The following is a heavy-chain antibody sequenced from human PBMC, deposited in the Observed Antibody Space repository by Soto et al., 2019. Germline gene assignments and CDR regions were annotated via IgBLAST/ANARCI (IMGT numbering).Heavy chain of an antibody. CDR3: ARFIFGVVTLLRHYYYYGMDV. CDR2: IIPIFGTA. J-gene: IGHJ6*02. D-gene: IGHD3-3*02. V-gene: IGHV1-69*06. Sequence: QVQLVQSGAEVKKPGSSVKVSCKASGGTFSSYAISWVRQAPGQGLEWMGGIIPIFGTANYAQKFQGRVTITADKSTSTAYMKLSSLRSEDTAVYYCARFIFGVVTLLRHYYYYGMDVWGQGTTVTVSS. CDR1: GGTFSSYA.